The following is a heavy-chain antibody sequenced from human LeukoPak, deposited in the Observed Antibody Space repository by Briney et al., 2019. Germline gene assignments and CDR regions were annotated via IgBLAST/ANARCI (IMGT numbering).Heavy chain of an antibody. CDR1: GFTFHDHG. CDR2: LNWNGDNT. Sequence: GGSLRLSCAASGFTFHDHGMSWVRQAPGKGLEWVSALNWNGDNTGYAASVKGRFTISRDNAKKSLYLQLNSLTAEDTAYYYCAREEGPYFDCWGQGTLVTVSS. J-gene: IGHJ4*02. V-gene: IGHV3-20*04. CDR3: AREEGPYFDC.